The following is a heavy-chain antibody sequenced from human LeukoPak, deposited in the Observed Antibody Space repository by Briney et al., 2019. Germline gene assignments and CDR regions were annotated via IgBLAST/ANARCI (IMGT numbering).Heavy chain of an antibody. CDR2: ISSSSSYI. J-gene: IGHJ4*02. CDR1: GFTFSSHS. Sequence: GGSLRLSCAASGFTFSSHSMNWVRQAPGKGLEWVSSISSSSSYIYYADSVKGRFTISRDNAKNSLYLQMNSLRAEDTAVYYCARGDIVVVPAAIGYWGQGTLVTVSS. V-gene: IGHV3-21*01. D-gene: IGHD2-2*01. CDR3: ARGDIVVVPAAIGY.